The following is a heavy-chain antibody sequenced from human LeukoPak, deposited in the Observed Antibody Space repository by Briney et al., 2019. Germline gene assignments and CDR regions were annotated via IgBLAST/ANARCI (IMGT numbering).Heavy chain of an antibody. D-gene: IGHD1-26*01. CDR1: GSTFSSYS. V-gene: IGHV3-48*04. Sequence: GGSLRLSCAASGSTFSSYSMNWVRQAPGKGLEWVSYISSSSSTIYYADSVKGRFTIPRDNAKNSLYLQMNSLRAEDTAVYYCARDKRWSGSDPARYMDVWGKGTTVTVSS. CDR2: ISSSSSTI. CDR3: ARDKRWSGSDPARYMDV. J-gene: IGHJ6*03.